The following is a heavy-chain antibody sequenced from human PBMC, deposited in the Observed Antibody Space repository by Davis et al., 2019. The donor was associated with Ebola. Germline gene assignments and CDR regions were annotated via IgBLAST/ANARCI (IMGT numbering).Heavy chain of an antibody. Sequence: MPSETLSLTCAVSGGSISSSNWWSWVRQPPGKGLEWIGEIYHSGSTNYNPSLKSRVTISVDTSKNQFSLKLSSVTAADTAVYYCARDYHYDFWSGYYYYGMDVWGQGTTVTVSS. CDR3: ARDYHYDFWSGYYYYGMDV. J-gene: IGHJ6*02. CDR1: GGSISSSNW. D-gene: IGHD3-3*01. V-gene: IGHV4-4*02. CDR2: IYHSGST.